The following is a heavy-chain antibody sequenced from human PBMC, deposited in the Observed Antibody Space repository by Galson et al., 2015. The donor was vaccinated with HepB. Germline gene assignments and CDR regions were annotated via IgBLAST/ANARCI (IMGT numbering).Heavy chain of an antibody. V-gene: IGHV1-3*01. D-gene: IGHD3-10*01. CDR3: AREGVTYGWYFDY. CDR2: INVSNGNR. J-gene: IGHJ4*02. CDR1: GYTFTRFA. Sequence: SVKVSCKASGYTFTRFAMHWVRQAPGQRLEWMAWINVSNGNRKYSDKFQGRVTITRDTSASTVYMEMSSLRSEDTAVYYCAREGVTYGWYFDYWGQGTLVTVSS.